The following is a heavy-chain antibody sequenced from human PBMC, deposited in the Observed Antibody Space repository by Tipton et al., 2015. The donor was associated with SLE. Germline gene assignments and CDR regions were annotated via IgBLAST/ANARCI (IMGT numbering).Heavy chain of an antibody. J-gene: IGHJ4*02. Sequence: GSLRLSCAASGFTFSSYAMSWVRQAPGKGLEWVSAISGSGGSTYYADSVKGRFTISRDNAKNSLYLQMNSLRAEDTAVYYCARREIAAGFDCWGQGTLVTVSS. D-gene: IGHD6-13*01. V-gene: IGHV3-23*01. CDR1: GFTFSSYA. CDR3: ARREIAAGFDC. CDR2: ISGSGGST.